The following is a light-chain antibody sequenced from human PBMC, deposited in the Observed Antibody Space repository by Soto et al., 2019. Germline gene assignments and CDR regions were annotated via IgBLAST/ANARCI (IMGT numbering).Light chain of an antibody. CDR3: QHYGDWPPYT. J-gene: IGKJ2*01. Sequence: IVMTQSPVTLSVSSGDRPTLPCKATQIITNNLAWYQHRPGRAPRLLIYGASTRASGIPARFSGSGSGTDFTLTINNLQPEDFAVYYCQHYGDWPPYTFGQGTNLDIK. V-gene: IGKV3-15*01. CDR1: QIITNN. CDR2: GAS.